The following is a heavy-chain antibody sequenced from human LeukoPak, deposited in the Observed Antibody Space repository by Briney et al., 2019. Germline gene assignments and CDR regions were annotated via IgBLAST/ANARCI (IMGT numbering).Heavy chain of an antibody. Sequence: GGSLRLSCAASGFTFSTYWMSWVRQAPGKGLEWVTNINQDGSEKYYVDSVRGRFTIFRDNAKNSLCLQMHSLRAEDTAMYYCARDKIVGATQFDSWGQGTLVTVSS. CDR3: ARDKIVGATQFDS. V-gene: IGHV3-7*05. CDR2: INQDGSEK. CDR1: GFTFSTYW. D-gene: IGHD1-26*01. J-gene: IGHJ4*02.